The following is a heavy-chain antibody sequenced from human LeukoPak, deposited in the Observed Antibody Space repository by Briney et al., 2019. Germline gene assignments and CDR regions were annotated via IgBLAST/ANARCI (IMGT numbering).Heavy chain of an antibody. D-gene: IGHD2-2*01. V-gene: IGHV3-23*01. CDR1: GFTFSSYA. CDR2: ISGSGGST. Sequence: GGSLRLSCAASGFTFSSYAMSWVRQAPGKGLEWVPAISGSGGSTYYADSVKGRFTISRDNSKNTLYLQMNGLRAEDTAVYYCAKSPAGDYFQHWGQGTLVTVSS. J-gene: IGHJ1*01. CDR3: AKSPAGDYFQH.